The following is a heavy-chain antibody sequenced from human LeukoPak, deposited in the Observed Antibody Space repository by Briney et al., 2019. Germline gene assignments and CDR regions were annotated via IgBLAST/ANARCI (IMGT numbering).Heavy chain of an antibody. CDR3: AKDVGKWESLHFFDY. V-gene: IGHV3-23*01. J-gene: IGHJ4*02. CDR2: ISGSGGST. Sequence: GGSLRLSCAASGFTFSNYAMSWVRQAPGKGLEWVSVISGSGGSTYYADSVTGRFTISRDNFRNTLYLQMNSLRGDDTAVYYCAKDVGKWESLHFFDYWGQGTLVTVSS. CDR1: GFTFSNYA. D-gene: IGHD1-26*01.